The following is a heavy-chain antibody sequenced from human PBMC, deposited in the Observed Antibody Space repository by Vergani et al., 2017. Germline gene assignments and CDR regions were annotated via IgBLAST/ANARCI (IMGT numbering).Heavy chain of an antibody. Sequence: QVQLVESGGGVVQPGRSLRLSCAASGFTFSSYAMHWVRQAPGKGLEWVAVISYDGSNKYYADSVKGRFTISRDNSKNTLYLQMNSLRAEDTAVYYCAKSYRNDYVWGSYRYNPPGYFDYWGQGTLVTVSS. CDR3: AKSYRNDYVWGSYRYNPPGYFDY. CDR1: GFTFSSYA. V-gene: IGHV3-30-3*02. J-gene: IGHJ4*02. CDR2: ISYDGSNK. D-gene: IGHD3-16*02.